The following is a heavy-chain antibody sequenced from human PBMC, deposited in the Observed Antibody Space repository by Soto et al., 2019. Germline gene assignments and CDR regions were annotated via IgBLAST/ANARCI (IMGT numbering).Heavy chain of an antibody. V-gene: IGHV3-30-3*01. D-gene: IGHD6-19*01. CDR1: GFTFSSYA. Sequence: ESGGGVVQPGRSLRLSCAASGFTFSSYAMHWVRQAPGKGLEWVAVISYDGSNKYYADSVKGRFTISRDNSKNTLYLQMNSLRAEDTAVYYCARESSGWYYDYWGQGTLVTVSS. CDR3: ARESSGWYYDY. J-gene: IGHJ4*02. CDR2: ISYDGSNK.